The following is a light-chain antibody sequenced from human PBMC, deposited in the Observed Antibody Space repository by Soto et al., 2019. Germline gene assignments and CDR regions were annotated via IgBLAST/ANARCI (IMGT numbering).Light chain of an antibody. CDR1: SSNIENNY. CDR2: EDN. Sequence: QSVLTQPPSGSAAPGQKVTISCSGNSSNIENNYVSWYQQLPGTAPKLLIYEDNKRPSGIPDRFSGSKSGTSATLGIIGLQTGDEADYYCGTWDSSLTAYVFGSGTKVTVL. J-gene: IGLJ1*01. CDR3: GTWDSSLTAYV. V-gene: IGLV1-51*02.